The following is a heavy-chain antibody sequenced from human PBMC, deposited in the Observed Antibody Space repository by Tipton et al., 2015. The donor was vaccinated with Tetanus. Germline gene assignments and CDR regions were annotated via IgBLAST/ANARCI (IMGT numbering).Heavy chain of an antibody. D-gene: IGHD3-3*01. CDR1: GFTFSSYS. Sequence: SLRLSCAASGFTFSSYSMNWVRQAPGKGLEWVSSISSSSSYIYYADSVKGRFTISRDNAKNSLYLQMNSLRAEDTAVYYCAKDNGHDFWSGYPHHVDYWGQGTLVTVSS. CDR2: ISSSSSYI. V-gene: IGHV3-21*04. CDR3: AKDNGHDFWSGYPHHVDY. J-gene: IGHJ4*02.